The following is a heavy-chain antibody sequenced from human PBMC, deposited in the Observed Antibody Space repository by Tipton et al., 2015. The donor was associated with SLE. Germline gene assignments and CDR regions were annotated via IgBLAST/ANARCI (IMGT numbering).Heavy chain of an antibody. CDR1: GGSMRSGSYY. J-gene: IGHJ4*02. D-gene: IGHD3-3*01. CDR3: ARTDFWGAHDY. Sequence: TLSLTCSISGGSMRSGSYYWSWIRQPAGKELKWIGRVYTTGTTSYNSPLKSRVTISIDTSKNQFALKVTSVTAADTAVYYCARTDFWGAHDYWGQGTLVTVSS. V-gene: IGHV4-61*02. CDR2: VYTTGTT.